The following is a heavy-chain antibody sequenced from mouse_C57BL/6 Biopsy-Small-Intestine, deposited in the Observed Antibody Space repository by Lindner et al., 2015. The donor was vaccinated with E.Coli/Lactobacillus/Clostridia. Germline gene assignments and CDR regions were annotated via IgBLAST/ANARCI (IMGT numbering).Heavy chain of an antibody. Sequence: VQLQESGAELARPGASVKLSCKASGYTFTSYGISWVKQRTGQGLEWIGEIYPRSGNTYYNEKFKGKATMTADKSSSTAYMELRSLTSEDSAVYFCARQGTVVAQPFDYWGQGTTLTVSS. CDR3: ARQGTVVAQPFDY. V-gene: IGHV1-81*01. CDR2: IYPRSGNT. J-gene: IGHJ2*01. D-gene: IGHD1-1*01. CDR1: GYTFTSYG.